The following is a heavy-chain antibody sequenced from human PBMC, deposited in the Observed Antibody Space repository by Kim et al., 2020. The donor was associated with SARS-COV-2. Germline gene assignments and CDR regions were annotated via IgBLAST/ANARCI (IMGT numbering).Heavy chain of an antibody. J-gene: IGHJ4*02. CDR3: ARGSLPNPDY. Sequence: GGSLRLSCAASGFTFSSYAMHWVRQAPGKGLEWVAVISYDGSNKYYADSVKGRFTISRDNSKNTLYLQMNSLRAEDTAVYYCARGSLPNPDYWGQGTLVTVSS. D-gene: IGHD7-27*01. CDR1: GFTFSSYA. CDR2: ISYDGSNK. V-gene: IGHV3-30*04.